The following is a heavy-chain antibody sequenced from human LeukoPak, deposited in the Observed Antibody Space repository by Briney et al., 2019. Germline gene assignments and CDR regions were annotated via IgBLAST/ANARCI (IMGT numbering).Heavy chain of an antibody. CDR1: AGSICSSCYY. CDR3: ARQSYSSGWDYYYYAMDV. Sequence: PSETLSLTCTVSAGSICSSCYYWGWLRQTPGKGLEWVGLIYYSGTTYYNPSLKSRVTISVDTSKNQFSLKLSSVTAADTAVYYCARQSYSSGWDYYYYAMDVWGQGTTVTVP. CDR2: IYYSGTT. J-gene: IGHJ6*02. V-gene: IGHV4-39*01. D-gene: IGHD6-19*01.